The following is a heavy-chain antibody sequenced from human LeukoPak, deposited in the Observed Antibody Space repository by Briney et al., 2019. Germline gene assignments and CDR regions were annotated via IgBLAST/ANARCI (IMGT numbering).Heavy chain of an antibody. CDR2: ISSSGSTI. J-gene: IGHJ5*02. CDR3: ARDPTIFGRGWFDP. D-gene: IGHD3-3*01. V-gene: IGHV3-11*01. Sequence: GGSLRLSCAASGFTFSDYYMSWIRQAPGKGLEWVSYISSSGSTIYYADSVKGRLTISRDNAKNSLYLQMNSLRAEDTAVYYCARDPTIFGRGWFDPWGQGTLVTVSS. CDR1: GFTFSDYY.